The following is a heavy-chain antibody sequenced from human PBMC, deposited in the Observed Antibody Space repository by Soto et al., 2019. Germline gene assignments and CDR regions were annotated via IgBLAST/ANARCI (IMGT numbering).Heavy chain of an antibody. CDR1: GGSFSGYY. CDR2: INHSGST. V-gene: IGHV4-34*01. Sequence: PSETLSLTCAVYGGSFSGYYWSWIRQPPGKGLEWIGEINHSGSTNYNPSLKSRVTISVDTSKNQFSLKLSSVTAADTAVYYCARGRGYSGYPKPKFAPFLDTWGKGTLVTGS. J-gene: IGHJ5*02. D-gene: IGHD5-12*01. CDR3: ARGRGYSGYPKPKFAPFLDT.